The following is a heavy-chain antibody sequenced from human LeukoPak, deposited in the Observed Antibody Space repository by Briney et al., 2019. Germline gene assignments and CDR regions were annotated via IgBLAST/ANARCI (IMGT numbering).Heavy chain of an antibody. D-gene: IGHD5-18*01. CDR1: GFSLSAYW. CDR2: ISSTSKYI. J-gene: IGHJ4*02. V-gene: IGHV3-21*01. Sequence: PGGSLRLSCAASGFSLSAYWMTWVRQAPGKGLEWVSSISSTSKYIYYADSVKGRFTISRDNAKNSLFLQMNNLRVDDSAVYYCAREYTAMAYDYWGQGNLVTVSS. CDR3: AREYTAMAYDY.